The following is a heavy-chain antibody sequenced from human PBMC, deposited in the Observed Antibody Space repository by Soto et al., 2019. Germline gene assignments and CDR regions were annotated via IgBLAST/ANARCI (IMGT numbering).Heavy chain of an antibody. CDR2: IIPIFGTA. J-gene: IGHJ6*02. CDR3: ASIAARQWYYYYGMDV. D-gene: IGHD6-6*01. Sequence: ASVKVSCKASGGTFSSYAISWVRQAPGQGLEWMGGIIPIFGTANYAQKFQGRVTITADESTSTAYMELSSLRSEDTAVYYCASIAARQWYYYYGMDVWGQGTKVTVSS. CDR1: GGTFSSYA. V-gene: IGHV1-69*13.